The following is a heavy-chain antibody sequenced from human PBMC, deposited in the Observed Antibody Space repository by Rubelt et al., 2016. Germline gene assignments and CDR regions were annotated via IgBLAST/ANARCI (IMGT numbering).Heavy chain of an antibody. J-gene: IGHJ4*02. CDR1: GGTFRSYA. CDR3: ARRQQLGPFDY. Sequence: QVQLVQSGAEVKKPESSVMVSCKASGGTFRSYAISWVRQAPGQGLEWMGGIIPIFGTATYAQKFQGRVTIIADESTSTADMERSSLRSEDTAVYYCARRQQLGPFDYWGQGTLVTVSS. CDR2: IIPIFGTA. V-gene: IGHV1-69*01. D-gene: IGHD6-13*01.